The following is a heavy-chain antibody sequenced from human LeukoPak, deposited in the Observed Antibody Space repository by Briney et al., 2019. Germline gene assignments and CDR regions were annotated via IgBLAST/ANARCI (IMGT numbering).Heavy chain of an antibody. Sequence: GRSLRLSCAASGFTFSSYAMHWVRQAPGKGLEWVAVISYDGSNKYYADSVKGRFTISRDNSKNTLYLQMNSLRAEDTAVYYCARENSESWSTIDYWGQGTLVTVSS. CDR2: ISYDGSNK. D-gene: IGHD6-13*01. V-gene: IGHV3-30-3*01. J-gene: IGHJ4*02. CDR1: GFTFSSYA. CDR3: ARENSESWSTIDY.